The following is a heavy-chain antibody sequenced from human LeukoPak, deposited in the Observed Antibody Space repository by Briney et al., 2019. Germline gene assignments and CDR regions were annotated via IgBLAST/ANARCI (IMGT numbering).Heavy chain of an antibody. J-gene: IGHJ4*02. V-gene: IGHV3-30*01. CDR1: GFTFSSYA. CDR3: ARDWGGDCYSGTFDY. Sequence: GGSLRLSCAASGFTFSSYAMHWVRQAPGMGLEWVAFISYAGNNKNYADSVKGRFTISRDNSKNTLYVQMNSLRAEDTAVYYCARDWGGDCYSGTFDYWGQGTLVTVSS. D-gene: IGHD2-21*02. CDR2: ISYAGNNK.